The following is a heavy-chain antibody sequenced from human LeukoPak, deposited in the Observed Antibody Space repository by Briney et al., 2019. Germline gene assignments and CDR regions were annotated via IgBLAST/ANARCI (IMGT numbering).Heavy chain of an antibody. D-gene: IGHD3-22*01. Sequence: GGSLRLSCAASGFTFSSYGMHWVRQAPGKGLEWVAFIRYDGSNKYYADSVKGRFTISGDNSKNTLYLQMNSLRAEDTAVYYCAKRPSEKAFYDSSGYTFDYWGQGTLVTVSS. CDR2: IRYDGSNK. V-gene: IGHV3-30*02. J-gene: IGHJ4*02. CDR1: GFTFSSYG. CDR3: AKRPSEKAFYDSSGYTFDY.